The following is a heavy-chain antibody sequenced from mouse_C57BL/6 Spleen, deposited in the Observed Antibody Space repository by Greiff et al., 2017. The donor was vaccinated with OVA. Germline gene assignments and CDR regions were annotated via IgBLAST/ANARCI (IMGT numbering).Heavy chain of an antibody. CDR3: ARHEEEGYGFYWYFDV. V-gene: IGHV1-62-2*01. CDR2: FYPGSGSI. Sequence: VQLQESGAELVKPGASVKLSCKASGYTFTEYTIHWVKQRSGQGLEWIGWFYPGSGSIKYNEKFKDKATLTADKSSSTVYMELSRLTSEDSAVYFCARHEEEGYGFYWYFDVWGTGTTVTVSS. CDR1: GYTFTEYT. J-gene: IGHJ1*03. D-gene: IGHD2-2*01.